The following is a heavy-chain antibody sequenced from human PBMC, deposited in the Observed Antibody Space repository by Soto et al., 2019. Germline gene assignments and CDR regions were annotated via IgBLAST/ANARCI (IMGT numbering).Heavy chain of an antibody. CDR3: AGVGSSSPLHDAFDI. CDR2: ISSSSSTI. CDR1: GFTFSSYS. D-gene: IGHD6-6*01. V-gene: IGHV3-48*01. Sequence: VGSLRLSCAASGFTFSSYSMNWVRQAPGKGLEWVSYISSSSSTIYYADSVKGRFTISRDNAKNSLYLQMNSLRAEDTAVYYCAGVGSSSPLHDAFDIWGQGTMVTVSS. J-gene: IGHJ3*02.